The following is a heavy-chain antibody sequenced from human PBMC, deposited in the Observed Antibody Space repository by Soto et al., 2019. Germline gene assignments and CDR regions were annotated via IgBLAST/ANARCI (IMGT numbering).Heavy chain of an antibody. Sequence: EVQLLESGGGLVQPGGSLRLPCAASGFTFSSFAMSWVRQAPGKGLEWVSSISRSGGGTYYADSVKGRFTISRDNSKNTLYLQMNSLTAEDTAVYYCAKNYYFDNWGQGTLVTVSS. V-gene: IGHV3-23*01. CDR1: GFTFSSFA. CDR2: ISRSGGGT. J-gene: IGHJ4*02. CDR3: AKNYYFDN.